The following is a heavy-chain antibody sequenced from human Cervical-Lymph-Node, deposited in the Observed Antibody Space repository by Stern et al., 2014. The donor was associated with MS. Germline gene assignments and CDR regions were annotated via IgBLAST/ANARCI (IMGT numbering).Heavy chain of an antibody. CDR3: ARDYGDYAFDY. V-gene: IGHV5-51*01. CDR1: GYSLTANW. Sequence: VQLVESGAEVKKPGESLKLSCKGSGYSLTANWIAWVRLMPGKGLELMGIIYPGDSDTRYNPSFQGQVTISADKSISTAYLQWSSLKASDTAMYYCARDYGDYAFDYWGQGTLVTVSS. D-gene: IGHD4-17*01. CDR2: IYPGDSDT. J-gene: IGHJ4*02.